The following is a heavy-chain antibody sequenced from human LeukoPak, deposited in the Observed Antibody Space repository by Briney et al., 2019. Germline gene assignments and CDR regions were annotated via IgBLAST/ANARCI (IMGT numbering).Heavy chain of an antibody. V-gene: IGHV3-20*04. D-gene: IGHD6-13*01. CDR2: INWNGGST. CDR3: ARDYGIAAAGEGDTDY. CDR1: GFTFDDYG. J-gene: IGHJ4*02. Sequence: GGSLRLSCAASGFTFDDYGMSWVRQAPGKGLEWVSGINWNGGSTVYADSVKGRFTISRDNAKNSLYLQMNSLRAEDTALYYCARDYGIAAAGEGDTDYWGQGTLVTVSS.